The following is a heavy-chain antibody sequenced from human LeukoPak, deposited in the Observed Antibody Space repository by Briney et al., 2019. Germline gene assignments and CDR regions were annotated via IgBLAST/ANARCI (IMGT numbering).Heavy chain of an antibody. Sequence: SETLSLTCTASGGSISSSSYYWGWIRQPPGKGLEWIGSISYSGSTYYNPSLKSRVTISVDTSKKQFSLKLSSVTAADTAVYYCARDPLGGSYYAWNAFDIWGQGTMVTVSS. CDR3: ARDPLGGSYYAWNAFDI. CDR2: ISYSGST. D-gene: IGHD1-26*01. J-gene: IGHJ3*02. CDR1: GGSISSSSYY. V-gene: IGHV4-39*07.